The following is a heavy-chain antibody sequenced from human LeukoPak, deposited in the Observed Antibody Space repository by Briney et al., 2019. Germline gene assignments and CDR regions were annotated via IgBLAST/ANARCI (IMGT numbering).Heavy chain of an antibody. Sequence: EASVKVSCKASGGTFSSYAISWVRQAPGQGLEWMGGIISIFGTANYAQKFQGRVTITADESTSTAYMELSSLRSEDTAVYYCARDSTYSYGYVWFDPWGQGTLVTVSS. CDR1: GGTFSSYA. CDR2: IISIFGTA. CDR3: ARDSTYSYGYVWFDP. D-gene: IGHD5-18*01. J-gene: IGHJ5*02. V-gene: IGHV1-69*13.